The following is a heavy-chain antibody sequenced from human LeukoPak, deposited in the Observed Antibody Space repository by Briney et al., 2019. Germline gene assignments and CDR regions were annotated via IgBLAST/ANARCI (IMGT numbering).Heavy chain of an antibody. CDR2: IYYSGST. J-gene: IGHJ6*02. D-gene: IGHD1-14*01. CDR3: ARGSGIVGMDV. Sequence: SETLSLTCTVSGVSVSSGSYYWSWIRQPPGKGLEWIGYIYYSGSTNYNPSLKSRVTISVDTSKNQFSLKLSSVTAADTAVYYCARGSGIVGMDVWGQGTTVTVSS. V-gene: IGHV4-61*01. CDR1: GVSVSSGSYY.